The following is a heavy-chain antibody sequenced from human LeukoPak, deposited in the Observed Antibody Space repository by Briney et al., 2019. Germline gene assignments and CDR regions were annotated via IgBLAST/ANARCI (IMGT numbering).Heavy chain of an antibody. CDR3: ARATRPHFDY. CDR2: INHSGST. Sequence: SETLSLTCAVYGGSFSGYYWSWIRQPPGKGLEWIGEINHSGSTNYNPSLKSRVTISVDTSKNQFSLKLSSVTAADTAVYYCARATRPHFDYWGLGTLVTVSS. CDR1: GGSFSGYY. D-gene: IGHD6-6*01. V-gene: IGHV4-34*01. J-gene: IGHJ4*02.